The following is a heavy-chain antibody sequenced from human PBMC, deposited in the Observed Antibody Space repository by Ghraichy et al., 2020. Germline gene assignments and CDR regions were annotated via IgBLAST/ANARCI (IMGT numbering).Heavy chain of an antibody. CDR3: ARIPSDIVVAAIDEPFYFYAMDV. V-gene: IGHV2-26*01. CDR2: IFSNDEK. Sequence: SGPTLVKPTETLTLTCTVSGFSLSNARMGVSWIRQPPGKALEWLANIFSNDEKSYRTSLKSRLTISKDTSKSQVVLTMTNVDPVDTATYYCARIPSDIVVAAIDEPFYFYAMDVWGHGTTVTVSS. D-gene: IGHD6-19*01. J-gene: IGHJ6*02. CDR1: GFSLSNARMG.